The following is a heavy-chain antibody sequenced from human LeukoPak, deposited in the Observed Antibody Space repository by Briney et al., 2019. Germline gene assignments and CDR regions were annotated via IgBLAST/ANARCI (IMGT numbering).Heavy chain of an antibody. J-gene: IGHJ6*03. D-gene: IGHD2-8*02. CDR3: AKAPLGSCTGARCYSLDA. CDR1: GFTFRTYA. Sequence: GGSLRLSCVASGFTFRTYAMSWVRQTPWMGLERVSAISGSDPGTYHADSVKGRFTISRDNSKNTLYLQMNNLRAEDTAIYFCAKAPLGSCTGARCYSLDAWGKGTTVSVSS. CDR2: ISGSDPGT. V-gene: IGHV3-23*01.